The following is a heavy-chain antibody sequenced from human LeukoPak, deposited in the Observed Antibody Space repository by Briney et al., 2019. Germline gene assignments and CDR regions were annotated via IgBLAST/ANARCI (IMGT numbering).Heavy chain of an antibody. J-gene: IGHJ2*01. Sequence: ASVKVSCKASGYTFTSYAMHWVRQAPGQRLEWMGWINAGNGNTKYSQKFQGRVTITRDTSASTAYMELSSLRSEDTAVYYCARVRWELLGWYFDLWGRGTLVTVSS. V-gene: IGHV1-3*01. CDR1: GYTFTSYA. D-gene: IGHD1-26*01. CDR2: INAGNGNT. CDR3: ARVRWELLGWYFDL.